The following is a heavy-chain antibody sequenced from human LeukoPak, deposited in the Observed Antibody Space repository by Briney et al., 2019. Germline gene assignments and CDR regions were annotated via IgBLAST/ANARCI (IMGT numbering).Heavy chain of an antibody. CDR1: GYTFTSNG. CDR3: ARGGIRFLESSTVDY. J-gene: IGHJ4*02. D-gene: IGHD3-3*01. CDR2: ISTYNGNT. Sequence: ASVKVSCKASGYTFTSNGITWVRQAPGQGLEWMGWISTYNGNTDYAQGLRDRVIMTTDTSTRTAYMELRSLRSDDTAVYHCARGGIRFLESSTVDYWGQGTLVTVSS. V-gene: IGHV1-18*01.